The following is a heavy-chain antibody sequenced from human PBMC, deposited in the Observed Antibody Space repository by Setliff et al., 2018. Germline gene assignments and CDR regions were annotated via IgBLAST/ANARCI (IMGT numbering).Heavy chain of an antibody. V-gene: IGHV4-59*01. CDR3: ARVGSSSWYGGGFDI. J-gene: IGHJ3*02. CDR2: IYYSGTT. CDR1: GGSLSSYY. Sequence: NPSETLSLTCTVSGGSLSSYYWSWIRQPPGKGLEWIGHIYYSGTTNYNASLKNRVSISVDTSKNHFSLKLNSVTAADTAVYYCARVGSSSWYGGGFDIWGQGTMVTVSS. D-gene: IGHD6-13*01.